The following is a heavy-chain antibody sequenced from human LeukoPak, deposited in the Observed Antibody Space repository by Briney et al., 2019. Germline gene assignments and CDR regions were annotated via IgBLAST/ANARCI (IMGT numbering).Heavy chain of an antibody. V-gene: IGHV1-2*02. CDR2: INPNSGGT. CDR1: GYTFTGYY. CDR3: ARLYLGGDAFDI. J-gene: IGHJ3*02. Sequence: ASVKVSCKASGYTFTGYYMHWVRQAPGQGLEWMGWINPNSGGTNYAQKFQGRVTMTRDTSISTAYMELSRLRSDDTAVYYCARLYLGGDAFDIWGQGTMVTVSS. D-gene: IGHD5/OR15-5a*01.